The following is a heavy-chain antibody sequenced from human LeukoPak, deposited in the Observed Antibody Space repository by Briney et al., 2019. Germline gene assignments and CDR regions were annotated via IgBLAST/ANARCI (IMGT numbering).Heavy chain of an antibody. D-gene: IGHD2-2*01. CDR3: ARTREEGGAAMPGAHFDY. CDR1: GGSISSGSYY. CDR2: IYTSGST. Sequence: SQTLSLTCTDSGGSISSGSYYWSWIRQPAGEGLEWIGRIYTSGSTNYNPSLKSRVTISVDTSKNQFSLKLSSVTAADTAVYYCARTREEGGAAMPGAHFDYWGQGTLVTVSP. J-gene: IGHJ4*02. V-gene: IGHV4-61*02.